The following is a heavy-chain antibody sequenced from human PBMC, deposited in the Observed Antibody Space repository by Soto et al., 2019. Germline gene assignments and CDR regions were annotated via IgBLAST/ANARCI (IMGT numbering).Heavy chain of an antibody. CDR1: GYTFTSYG. Sequence: ASVKVSCKASGYTFTSYGISWVRQAPGQGLEWMGWISAYNGNTNYAQKLQGRVTMTTDTSTSTAYMELRSLRSDDTAVYYCARDPSRQYVSSAFDIWGQGTMVTVSS. CDR2: ISAYNGNT. D-gene: IGHD3-16*01. V-gene: IGHV1-18*01. CDR3: ARDPSRQYVSSAFDI. J-gene: IGHJ3*02.